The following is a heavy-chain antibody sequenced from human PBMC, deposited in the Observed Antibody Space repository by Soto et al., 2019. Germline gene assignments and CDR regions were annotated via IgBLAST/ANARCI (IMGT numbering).Heavy chain of an antibody. CDR1: GFTFSSYA. V-gene: IGHV3-23*01. D-gene: IGHD2-15*01. CDR2: ISGSGGST. Sequence: GGSLSLSCAASGFTFSSYAMSWVRQAPGKGLEWVSAISGSGGSTYYADSVKGRFTISRDNSKNTLYLQMNSLRAEDTAVYYCAKEDEDIVVVVAGYWSYDFDYWGQGTLVTVSS. J-gene: IGHJ4*02. CDR3: AKEDEDIVVVVAGYWSYDFDY.